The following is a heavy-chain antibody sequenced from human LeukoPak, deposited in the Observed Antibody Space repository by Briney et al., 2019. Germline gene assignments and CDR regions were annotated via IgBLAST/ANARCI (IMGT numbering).Heavy chain of an antibody. Sequence: GGSLRLSCAASGFALSNNHMTWVRQAPGKGLEWVSVIYKDGSTYYADSVKGRFTISRDNSKNTVYLQMNSLRAEDTAVYYCARGYCSGRSCYMWYSDYWGQGTLVTVSS. CDR1: GFALSNNH. V-gene: IGHV3-53*01. CDR3: ARGYCSGRSCYMWYSDY. J-gene: IGHJ4*02. D-gene: IGHD2-15*01. CDR2: IYKDGST.